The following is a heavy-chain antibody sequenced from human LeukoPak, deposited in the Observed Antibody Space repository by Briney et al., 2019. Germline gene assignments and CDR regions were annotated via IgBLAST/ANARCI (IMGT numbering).Heavy chain of an antibody. CDR1: GGSSSAYW. Sequence: SETLSLTCAVYGGSSSAYWWSWIRQPPGKGLEWIGEINPSGTTNYNPSLKGRVTISLDTSKNHFSLNLSSVTAADTAVYYCARPRKHDYYDMDVWGKGTTVTVFS. V-gene: IGHV4-34*01. CDR2: INPSGTT. J-gene: IGHJ6*03. CDR3: ARPRKHDYYDMDV.